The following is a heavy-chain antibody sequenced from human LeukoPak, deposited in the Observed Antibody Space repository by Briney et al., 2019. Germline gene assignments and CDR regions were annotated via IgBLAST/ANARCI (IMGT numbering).Heavy chain of an antibody. CDR2: IIPIFGTA. D-gene: IGHD3-3*01. Sequence: ASVKVSFTASGGTFSSYAISWVRQAPGQGLEWMGGIIPIFGTANYAQKFQGRVTITADESTSTAYMELSSLRSEDTAVYYCARATQYYDFWSGYSNWFDPWGQGTLVTVSS. J-gene: IGHJ5*02. V-gene: IGHV1-69*13. CDR3: ARATQYYDFWSGYSNWFDP. CDR1: GGTFSSYA.